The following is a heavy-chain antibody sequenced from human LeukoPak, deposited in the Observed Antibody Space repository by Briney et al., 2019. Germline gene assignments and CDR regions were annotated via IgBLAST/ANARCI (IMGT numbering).Heavy chain of an antibody. CDR3: ARGRGTTMVRGVITNYFDL. J-gene: IGHJ5*02. CDR2: IDPNSGGT. V-gene: IGHV1-2*02. D-gene: IGHD3-10*01. CDR1: GYTFTAHY. Sequence: ASVKVSCRASGYTFTAHYIHWVRQAPGQGLEWMGWIDPNSGGTNYAQKFLGSVTMTGDTSINTAFMELSRLRSDDTAIYYCARGRGTTMVRGVITNYFDLWGQGTQVTVSS.